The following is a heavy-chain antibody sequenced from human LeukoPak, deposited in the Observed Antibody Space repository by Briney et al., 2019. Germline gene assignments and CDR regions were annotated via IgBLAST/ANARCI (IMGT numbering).Heavy chain of an antibody. CDR2: INHSGST. CDR1: GGSFSGYY. CDR3: ARPSYDYVWGSYRYNRVNYYFDY. Sequence: PSETLSLTCAVYGGSFSGYYWSWILQPPGKGLEWIGEINHSGSTNYNPSLKSRVTISVDTSKNQFSLKLSSVTAADTAVYYCARPSYDYVWGSYRYNRVNYYFDYWGQGTLVTVSS. D-gene: IGHD3-16*02. J-gene: IGHJ4*02. V-gene: IGHV4-34*01.